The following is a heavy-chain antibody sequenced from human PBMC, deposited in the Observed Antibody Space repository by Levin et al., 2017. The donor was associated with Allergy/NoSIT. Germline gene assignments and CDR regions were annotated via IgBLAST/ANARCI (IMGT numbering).Heavy chain of an antibody. V-gene: IGHV3-23*01. CDR3: AKAPGSISSYDS. Sequence: PSGGSLRLSCAASGFTFSSHAMSWVRQAPGKGLEWVSSITGSGGSTYYADSVKGRFTISRDNSKNMLYLQVNSLRDEDTAVYFCAKAPGSISSYDSWGQGTLV. CDR2: ITGSGGST. J-gene: IGHJ4*02. D-gene: IGHD4-11*01. CDR1: GFTFSSHA.